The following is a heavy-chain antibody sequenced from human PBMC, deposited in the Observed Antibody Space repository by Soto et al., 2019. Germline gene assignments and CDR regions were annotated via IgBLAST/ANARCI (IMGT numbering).Heavy chain of an antibody. CDR2: IYYSGST. CDR1: GGSISSGDYY. D-gene: IGHD4-17*01. J-gene: IGHJ4*02. Sequence: QVQLQESGPGLVKPSQTLSLTCTVSGGSISSGDYYWSWIRQPPGKGLEWIGYIYYSGSTYYNPSLKSRVTISVDTSKNQFFLKLSSVTAADTAVYYCARTFSVTTNYFDYWGQGTLVTVSS. CDR3: ARTFSVTTNYFDY. V-gene: IGHV4-30-4*01.